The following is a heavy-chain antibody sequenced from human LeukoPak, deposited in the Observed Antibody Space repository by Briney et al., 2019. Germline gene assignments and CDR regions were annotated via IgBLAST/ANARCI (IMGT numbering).Heavy chain of an antibody. CDR3: AKGSSSSYFDY. CDR2: ISYDGSNK. D-gene: IGHD6-13*01. V-gene: IGHV3-30-3*01. J-gene: IGHJ4*02. CDR1: GFTFSSYA. Sequence: AGGSLRLSCAASGFTFSSYAMHWVRQAPGKGLEWVAVISYDGSNKYYADSVKGRFTISRDNSKNTLYLQMNSLRAEDTAVYYCAKGSSSSYFDYWGQGTLVTVSS.